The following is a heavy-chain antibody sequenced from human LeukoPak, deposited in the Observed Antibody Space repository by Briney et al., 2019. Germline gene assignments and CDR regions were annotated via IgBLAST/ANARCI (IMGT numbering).Heavy chain of an antibody. J-gene: IGHJ4*02. Sequence: GGSLRLSCAASGFTFSSYAMSWVRQAPGKGLEWVAVISYDGSNKYYADSVKGRFTISRDNSKNTLSLQMNSLRAEDTAVYYCARGWPPDYWGQGTLVTVSS. D-gene: IGHD6-13*01. CDR2: ISYDGSNK. V-gene: IGHV3-30*03. CDR3: ARGWPPDY. CDR1: GFTFSSYA.